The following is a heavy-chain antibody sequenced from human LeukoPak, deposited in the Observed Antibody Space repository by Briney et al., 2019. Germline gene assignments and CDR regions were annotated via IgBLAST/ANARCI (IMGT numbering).Heavy chain of an antibody. CDR1: GFTFSNAW. CDR2: IKSKTDGGTT. D-gene: IGHD2-2*02. V-gene: IGHV3-15*01. Sequence: GGSLRLSCAASGFTFSNAWMSWVRQAPGKGLEWVGRIKSKTDGGTTEYAAPVKGRFTISRDDSKNTLYLQMNSLKTEDTAVYYCTTNPRYCSSTSCYTEEYFQHWGQGTLVTVSS. J-gene: IGHJ1*01. CDR3: TTNPRYCSSTSCYTEEYFQH.